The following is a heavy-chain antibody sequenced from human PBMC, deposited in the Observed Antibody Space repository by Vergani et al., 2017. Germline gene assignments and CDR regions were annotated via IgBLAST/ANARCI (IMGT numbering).Heavy chain of an antibody. J-gene: IGHJ6*03. V-gene: IGHV3-49*03. CDR1: GFTFGDYA. CDR3: TRAGGSCYYYYYYMDV. Sequence: EVQLVESGGGLVQPGRSLRLSCTASGFTFGDYAMSWFRQAPGKGLEWVGFIRSKAYGGTTEYAASVKGRFTISRDDSKSIAYLQMNSLKTEDTAVYYCTRAGGSCYYYYYYMDVWGKGTTVTVSS. CDR2: IRSKAYGGTT. D-gene: IGHD2-15*01.